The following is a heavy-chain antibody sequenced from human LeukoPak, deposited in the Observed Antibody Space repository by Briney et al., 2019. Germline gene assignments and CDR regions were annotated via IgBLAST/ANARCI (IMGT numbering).Heavy chain of an antibody. V-gene: IGHV1-69*04. J-gene: IGHJ4*02. CDR2: IIPILGIA. CDR3: ARDHGYCSSTSCYPSSSMDY. D-gene: IGHD2-2*01. CDR1: GYTFSSYG. Sequence: ASVKVSCKASGYTFSSYGFTWVRQAPGQGLEWMGRIIPILGIANYAQKFQGRVTITADKSTSTAYMELSSLRSEDTAVYYCARDHGYCSSTSCYPSSSMDYWGQGTLVTVSS.